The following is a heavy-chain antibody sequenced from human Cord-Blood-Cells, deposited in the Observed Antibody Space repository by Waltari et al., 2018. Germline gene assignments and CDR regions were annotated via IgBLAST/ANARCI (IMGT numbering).Heavy chain of an antibody. J-gene: IGHJ2*01. V-gene: IGHV4-59*13. CDR3: ARDIQLGMGFDL. CDR2: IYYSGGT. D-gene: IGHD1-1*01. Sequence: QVQLQESGPGLVKPSETLSLTCTVAGGSISSYYWSWNRQPPGKGLGWNGYIYYSGGTNDNPSHKSRGTVSVDTSKNQFSLKPSSVTAADTAVYYCARDIQLGMGFDLWGRGTLVTVSS. CDR1: GGSISSYY.